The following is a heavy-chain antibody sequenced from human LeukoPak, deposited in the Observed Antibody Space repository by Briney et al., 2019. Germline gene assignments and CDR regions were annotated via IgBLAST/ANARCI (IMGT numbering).Heavy chain of an antibody. V-gene: IGHV4-61*05. D-gene: IGHD2-2*01. CDR2: IYYTGST. Sequence: NPSETLSLTCTVSGGSISSSSYYWTWIRQPPGKGLEWIGYIYYTGSTNYKPSLKSRATMSVDTSKSQLSLKMTSVTAADTAVYYCARPSIPSAAASALDIWGQGTMVTVSS. J-gene: IGHJ3*02. CDR3: ARPSIPSAAASALDI. CDR1: GGSISSSSYY.